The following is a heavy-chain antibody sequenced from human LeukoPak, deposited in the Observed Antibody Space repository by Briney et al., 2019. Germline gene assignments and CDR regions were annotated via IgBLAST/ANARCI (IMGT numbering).Heavy chain of an antibody. CDR3: ARDPVEWELLLDY. Sequence: GGSLRLSCAASGFTFSNYWMGWVRQAPGKRPEWVANMNIDGSEKYYADSVKGRFSISGDNARNSVYLQMASLRVEDTAVYYCARDPVEWELLLDYWGQGTLVTVSS. CDR1: GFTFSNYW. CDR2: MNIDGSEK. V-gene: IGHV3-7*01. D-gene: IGHD1-26*01. J-gene: IGHJ4*02.